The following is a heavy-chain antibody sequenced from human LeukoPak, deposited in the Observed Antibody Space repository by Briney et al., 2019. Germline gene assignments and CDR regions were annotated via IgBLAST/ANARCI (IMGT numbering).Heavy chain of an antibody. J-gene: IGHJ4*02. V-gene: IGHV3-7*01. Sequence: GGSLRLSCAASGFTFSTYAMSWVRQAPGKGLEWVAHINQDGSEEHYMDSAKARFTISRDNAKNSLSLQMNSLRAEDTAVYYCVRDGGVSGYDLLDYWGQGTLVIVSS. CDR1: GFTFSTYA. D-gene: IGHD5-12*01. CDR3: VRDGGVSGYDLLDY. CDR2: INQDGSEE.